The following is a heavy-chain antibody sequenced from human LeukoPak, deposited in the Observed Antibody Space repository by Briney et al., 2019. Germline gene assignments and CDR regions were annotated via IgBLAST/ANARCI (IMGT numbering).Heavy chain of an antibody. CDR2: ISSNGGST. CDR3: AREGGDIVVVTASYYYMDV. J-gene: IGHJ6*03. V-gene: IGHV3-64*01. CDR1: GFNFSNYA. Sequence: GGSLRLSCEASGFNFSNYAMHWVRQAPGKGLEYVSAISSNGGSTYYAHSVKGRFNISRDNSKNTLYLQMGSLRPEDMAVYYCAREGGDIVVVTASYYYMDVWGKGTTVTVSS. D-gene: IGHD2-21*02.